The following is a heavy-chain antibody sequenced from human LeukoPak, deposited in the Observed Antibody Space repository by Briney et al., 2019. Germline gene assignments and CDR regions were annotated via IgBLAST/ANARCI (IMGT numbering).Heavy chain of an antibody. J-gene: IGHJ4*02. Sequence: KTSETLSLTCTVSGGSISSSVYYWGWIRQSPGEGLEWIGNIYYSGSTYYNPSLKSRVTISVDTSKNQFSLKLSSVTAADTAVYYCARSAGGKWELWRFWGQGTLVTVSS. D-gene: IGHD1-26*01. CDR1: GGSISSSVYY. V-gene: IGHV4-39*07. CDR2: IYYSGST. CDR3: ARSAGGKWELWRF.